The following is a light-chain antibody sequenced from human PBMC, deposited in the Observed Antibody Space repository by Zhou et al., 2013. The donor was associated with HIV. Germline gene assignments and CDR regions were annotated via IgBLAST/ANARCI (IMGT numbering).Light chain of an antibody. CDR3: QQYSAYSWT. Sequence: DIQMTQSPSTLSASVGDRVTITCRASQTISNRLAWYQQKPGKAPKLLIYMASSVESGVPSRFSGSGSETEFTLTISSLQPDDFATYYCQQYSAYSWTFGQGTSVELK. J-gene: IGKJ1*01. V-gene: IGKV1-5*03. CDR2: MAS. CDR1: QTISNR.